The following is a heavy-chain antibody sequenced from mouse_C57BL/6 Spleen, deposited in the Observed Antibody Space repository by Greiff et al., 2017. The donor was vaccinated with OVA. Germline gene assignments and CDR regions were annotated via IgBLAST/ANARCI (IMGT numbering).Heavy chain of an antibody. CDR2: IYPRSGNT. CDR3: ARGAYFDY. CDR1: GYTFTSYG. V-gene: IGHV1-81*01. J-gene: IGHJ2*01. Sequence: VQLQESGAELARPGASVKLSCKASGYTFTSYGISWVKQRTGQGLEWIGEIYPRSGNTYYNEKFKGKATLTADKSSSTAYMERRSLTSEDSAVYFCARGAYFDYWGQGTTLTVSS.